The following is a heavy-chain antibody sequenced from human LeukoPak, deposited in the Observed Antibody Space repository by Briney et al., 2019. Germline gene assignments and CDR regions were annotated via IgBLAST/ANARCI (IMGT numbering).Heavy chain of an antibody. CDR3: TRAITNYFDY. J-gene: IGHJ4*02. V-gene: IGHV3-33*01. CDR1: GFTFSSYG. D-gene: IGHD3-10*01. Sequence: GGSLRLSCAASGFTFSSYGMHWVRQAPGKGPEWVAGIWSDGKNKYYADSVKGRFTLSRDNSKTTVYLQMNSLRAEDTAMYYCTRAITNYFDYWGQGTLVTVSS. CDR2: IWSDGKNK.